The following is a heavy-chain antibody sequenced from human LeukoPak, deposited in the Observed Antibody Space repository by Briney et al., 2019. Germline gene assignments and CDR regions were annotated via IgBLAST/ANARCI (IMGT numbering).Heavy chain of an antibody. CDR2: ISGSSSYI. J-gene: IGHJ4*02. D-gene: IGHD3-10*01. CDR1: GFTFSSYS. Sequence: PGGSLRLSCAASGFTFSSYSMNWVRQAPGKGLEWVSFISGSSSYIYYADSVKGRFTISRDNAKNSLYLQMNSLRAEDTAVYYCARGEYGSGSYHIDYWGQGTLVTVSS. CDR3: ARGEYGSGSYHIDY. V-gene: IGHV3-21*01.